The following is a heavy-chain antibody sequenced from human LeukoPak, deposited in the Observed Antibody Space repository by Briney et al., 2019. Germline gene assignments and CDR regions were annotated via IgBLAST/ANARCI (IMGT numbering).Heavy chain of an antibody. CDR1: GFTFSDYH. CDR2: ISSSGETI. V-gene: IGHV3-11*01. D-gene: IGHD3-22*01. Sequence: GGSLRLSCAASGFTFSDYHMTWIRQAPGKGLDWVSYISSSGETIFYADSVKGRFTISRDNAANSLYLQMNSLRTEDTALYYCARDVLFYHDSSVSYCAGNFDHWGQGTLVTVSS. CDR3: ARDVLFYHDSSVSYCAGNFDH. J-gene: IGHJ4*02.